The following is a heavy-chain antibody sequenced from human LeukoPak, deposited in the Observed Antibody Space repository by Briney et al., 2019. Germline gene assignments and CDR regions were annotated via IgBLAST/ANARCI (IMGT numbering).Heavy chain of an antibody. J-gene: IGHJ3*02. CDR3: ATTRGFRSGWYWGDAFDI. V-gene: IGHV1-24*01. CDR1: GYTLTELS. CDR2: FDPEDGET. D-gene: IGHD6-19*01. Sequence: ASVKVSCKVSGYTLTELSMHWVRQAPGKGLEWMGGFDPEDGETIYAQKFQGRVTMTEDTSTDTAYMELSSLRSEDTAVYYCATTRGFRSGWYWGDAFDIWGQGTMVTVS.